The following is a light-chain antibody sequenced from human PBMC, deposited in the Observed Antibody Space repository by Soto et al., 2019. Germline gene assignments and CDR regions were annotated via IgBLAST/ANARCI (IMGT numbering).Light chain of an antibody. CDR3: QSYDSRRSGYVV. CDR2: GNS. CDR1: SSNIGAGYD. V-gene: IGLV1-40*01. Sequence: QSVLTQPPSVSGAPGQRVTISCTGSSSNIGAGYDVHWYQQLPGTAPKLLIYGNSNRPSGVPDRFSGSKSGNSASLAITGLQSEDEADYYCQSYDSRRSGYVVFGGGTKLTVL. J-gene: IGLJ2*01.